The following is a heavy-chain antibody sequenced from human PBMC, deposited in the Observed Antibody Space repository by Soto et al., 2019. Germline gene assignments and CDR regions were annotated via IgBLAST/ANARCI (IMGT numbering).Heavy chain of an antibody. Sequence: QVQLQASGPGLVKPSGTLSLTCAVSGGSISSSNWWSWVRQPPGKGLEWIGEIYHSGSTNYNPSLNSRVTIAVDKSKNQVSLKLSSVTAADTAVYYCASVRGGYYYAMDVWGQGTTVTVSS. J-gene: IGHJ6*02. CDR2: IYHSGST. CDR1: GGSISSSNW. CDR3: ASVRGGYYYAMDV. D-gene: IGHD3-10*02. V-gene: IGHV4-4*02.